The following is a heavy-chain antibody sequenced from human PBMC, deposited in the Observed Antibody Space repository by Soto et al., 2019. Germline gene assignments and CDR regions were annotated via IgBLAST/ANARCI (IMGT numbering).Heavy chain of an antibody. V-gene: IGHV3-9*01. CDR2: ISWNSGSI. CDR3: AKVNYGENAFDI. D-gene: IGHD4-17*01. Sequence: EVQLVESGGGLVQPGRSLRLSCAASGFTFDDYAMHWVRQAPGKGLEWVSGISWNSGSIGYADSVKGRFTISRDNAKNSLYLQMNSLRAEDTALYYCAKVNYGENAFDIWGQGTMVTVSS. CDR1: GFTFDDYA. J-gene: IGHJ3*02.